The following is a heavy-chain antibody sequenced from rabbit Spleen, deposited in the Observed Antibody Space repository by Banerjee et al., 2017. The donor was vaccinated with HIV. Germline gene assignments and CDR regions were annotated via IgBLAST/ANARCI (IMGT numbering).Heavy chain of an antibody. D-gene: IGHD1-1*01. CDR3: ARVSSSVYWGFNL. CDR2: IYTGGGGTT. V-gene: IGHV1S45*01. Sequence: QEQLVEYGGDLVQPEGSLTLTCKASGLDFSSNYYMCWVRQAPGKGLEWIACIYTGGGGTTYYASWAKGRFTISKTSSTVDLKVTSLTAADTATYFCARVSSSVYWGFNLWGQGTLVTVS. CDR1: GLDFSSNYY. J-gene: IGHJ4*01.